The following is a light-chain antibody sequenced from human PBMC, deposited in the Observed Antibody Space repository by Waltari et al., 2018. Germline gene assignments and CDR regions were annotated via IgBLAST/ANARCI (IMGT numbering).Light chain of an antibody. CDR2: GTT. V-gene: IGLV1-40*01. Sequence: QSVLTHPPSVSGAPGPRVPASCTGRSSNIGPGYHLHWYQPLPGTAPTLLIYGTTNRPAGVPDRFSGSKSGTSASLAITGLQAEDEADYYCQSYDNSPYVIFGGGTKLTVL. CDR1: SSNIGPGYH. J-gene: IGLJ2*01. CDR3: QSYDNSPYVI.